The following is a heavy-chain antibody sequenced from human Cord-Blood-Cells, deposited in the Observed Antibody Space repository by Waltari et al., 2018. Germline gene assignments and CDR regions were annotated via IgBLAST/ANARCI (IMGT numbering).Heavy chain of an antibody. CDR2: FDPEDGET. J-gene: IGHJ4*02. Sequence: QVQLVPSGAAATKPGASVQVPCKVAGYTPTELSMHTLRQAPGKGLEWMGGFDPEDGETIYAQKFQGRVTMTEDTSTDTAYMELSSLRSEDTAVYYCACGYSYGTGFDYWVQGTLVTVAS. CDR1: GYTPTELS. CDR3: ACGYSYGTGFDY. V-gene: IGHV1-24*01. D-gene: IGHD5-18*01.